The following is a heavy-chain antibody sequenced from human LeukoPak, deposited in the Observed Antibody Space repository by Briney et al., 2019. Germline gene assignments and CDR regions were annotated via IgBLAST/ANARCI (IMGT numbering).Heavy chain of an antibody. J-gene: IGHJ4*02. CDR3: ARRMSMVRGGDFDY. CDR1: GGSISSSSYY. D-gene: IGHD3-10*01. CDR2: IYYSGST. Sequence: SETLSLTCTVSGGSISSSSYYWGWIRQPPGKGLEWIGSIYYSGSTYYNPSLKSRVTISVDTSKNQFSLKLSSVTAADTAVYYCARRMSMVRGGDFDYWGQGTLVTVSS. V-gene: IGHV4-39*01.